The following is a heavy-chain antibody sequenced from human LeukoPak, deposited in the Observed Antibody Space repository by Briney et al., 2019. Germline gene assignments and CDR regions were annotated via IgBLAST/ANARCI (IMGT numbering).Heavy chain of an antibody. V-gene: IGHV4-4*07. CDR1: GGSISSYY. CDR2: IYTSGST. J-gene: IGHJ3*02. D-gene: IGHD3-22*01. CDR3: ARERMDYYDSSGYYPDAFDI. Sequence: PSETLSLTCTVSGGSISSYYWSWIRQPAGKGLEWIGRIYTSGSTNYNPSLKSRVTMSVDTSKNQFSLKLSSVTAADTAVYYCARERMDYYDSSGYYPDAFDIWGQGTMVTASS.